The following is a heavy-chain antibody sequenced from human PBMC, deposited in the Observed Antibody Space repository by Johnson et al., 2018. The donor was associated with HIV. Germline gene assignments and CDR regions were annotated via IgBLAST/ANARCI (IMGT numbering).Heavy chain of an antibody. Sequence: QVQLVESGGGVVQPGRSLRLSCAASGFTFSSYAMHWVRQAPGKGLEWVAVISYDGTNRYYVDSVKGRFTISRHNSKNTLYLQMNSLRPEDTAVYYCAREGNQLLGGYAFDIWGQGTMVTVSS. J-gene: IGHJ3*02. CDR3: AREGNQLLGGYAFDI. V-gene: IGHV3-30-3*01. CDR1: GFTFSSYA. D-gene: IGHD2-2*01. CDR2: ISYDGTNR.